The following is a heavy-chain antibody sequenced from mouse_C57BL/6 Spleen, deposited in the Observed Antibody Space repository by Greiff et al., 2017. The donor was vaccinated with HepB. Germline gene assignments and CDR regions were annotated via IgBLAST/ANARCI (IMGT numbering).Heavy chain of an antibody. J-gene: IGHJ3*01. CDR1: GFTFSDYG. Sequence: EVQRVESGGGLVKPGGSLKLSCAASGFTFSDYGMHWVRQAPEKGLEWVAYISSGSSNIYYADTVKGRFTISRDNAKNTLFLQMTSLRSEDTAMYCCARKDEYGGFAYWGQGTLVTVSA. CDR2: ISSGSSNI. CDR3: ARKDEYGGFAY. V-gene: IGHV5-17*01. D-gene: IGHD5-1*01.